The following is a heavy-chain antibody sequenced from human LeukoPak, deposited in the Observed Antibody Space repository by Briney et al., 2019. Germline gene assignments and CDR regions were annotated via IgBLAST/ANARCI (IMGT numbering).Heavy chain of an antibody. D-gene: IGHD2-15*01. J-gene: IGHJ5*01. CDR2: IYHSGNT. CDR3: ARRGPGYCSGGRCFGWFDS. Sequence: SQTLSLTCTVSGGSINSDYYWSWFRQSPGKGLEWIAYIYHSGNTNYNPSLKSRVTMSVDTSTNRFSLRLSYVTAADTAVYYCARRGPGYCSGGRCFGWFDSWGQGTLVTVSS. CDR1: GGSINSDYY. V-gene: IGHV4-30-4*01.